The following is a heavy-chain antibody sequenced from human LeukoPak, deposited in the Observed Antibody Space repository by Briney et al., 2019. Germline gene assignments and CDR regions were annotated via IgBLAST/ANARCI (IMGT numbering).Heavy chain of an antibody. D-gene: IGHD4-17*01. CDR3: ARNDYGDFYFDC. CDR2: IYYSGST. Sequence: SETLSLTCTVSGGSISSYYWSWIRQPPGKGLEWIGYIYYSGSTNYNPSLKSRVTISVDTSKNQFSLKLSSVTAADTAVYYCARNDYGDFYFDCWGQGTLVTVSS. V-gene: IGHV4-59*01. CDR1: GGSISSYY. J-gene: IGHJ4*02.